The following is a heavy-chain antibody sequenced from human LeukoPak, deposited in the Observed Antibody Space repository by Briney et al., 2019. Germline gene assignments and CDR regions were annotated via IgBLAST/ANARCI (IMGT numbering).Heavy chain of an antibody. D-gene: IGHD6-25*01. CDR3: VREKWVKAGNSRLHYGKDV. CDR1: GGSISSDNYY. J-gene: IGHJ6*02. CDR2: IFYSGKT. Sequence: SQTLSLTCTVSGGSISSDNYYWSWIRQPPGKGLEWIGYIFYSGKTYYNPSLKSRVIISRGTSKNQFSLEVTSVTAADTAVYYCVREKWVKAGNSRLHYGKDVWGQGTSVIVSS. V-gene: IGHV4-30-4*01.